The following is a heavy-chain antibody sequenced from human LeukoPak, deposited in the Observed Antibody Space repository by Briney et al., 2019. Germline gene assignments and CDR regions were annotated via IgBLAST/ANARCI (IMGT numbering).Heavy chain of an antibody. J-gene: IGHJ6*03. CDR2: IYTSGST. V-gene: IGHV4-4*07. Sequence: SETLSLTCTVSGGSISSYYWSWIRQPAGKGLEWIGRIYTSGSTNYNPSLKSRVTMSVDTSKNQFSLKLSSVTAAATAVDYCAGGAVVVAASCYYYYMDVWGKGTTVTISS. CDR1: GGSISSYY. CDR3: AGGAVVVAASCYYYYMDV. D-gene: IGHD2-15*01.